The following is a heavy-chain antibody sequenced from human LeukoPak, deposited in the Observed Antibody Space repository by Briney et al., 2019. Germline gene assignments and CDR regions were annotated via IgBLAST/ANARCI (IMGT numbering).Heavy chain of an antibody. CDR3: AKDQGLGVDY. Sequence: PGGSLRLSCAASGFTFSTYVMHWVRQTPGKGLEWVAVISYDGSNKYYADSVKGRFTISRDNSKNTLYLQMNSLRAEDTAVYYCAKDQGLGVDYWGQGTLVTVSS. D-gene: IGHD3/OR15-3a*01. CDR1: GFTFSTYV. V-gene: IGHV3-30*18. J-gene: IGHJ4*02. CDR2: ISYDGSNK.